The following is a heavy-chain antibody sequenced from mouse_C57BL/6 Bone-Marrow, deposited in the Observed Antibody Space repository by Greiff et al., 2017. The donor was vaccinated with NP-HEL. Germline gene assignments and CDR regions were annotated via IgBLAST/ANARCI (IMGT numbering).Heavy chain of an antibody. Sequence: DVKLVESGGGLVQSGRSLLLSFSTSGFTFSDFYMEWVRHAPGKGLEWIAARRNKANDSPQAYRASVTGRFIVSRDTSQSILYLQMNALRAEDTAIYYCARDALDWYVDVWGTGTTVTVSS. CDR3: ARDALDWYVDV. CDR2: RRNKANDSPQ. J-gene: IGHJ1*03. V-gene: IGHV7-1*01. CDR1: GFTFSDFY.